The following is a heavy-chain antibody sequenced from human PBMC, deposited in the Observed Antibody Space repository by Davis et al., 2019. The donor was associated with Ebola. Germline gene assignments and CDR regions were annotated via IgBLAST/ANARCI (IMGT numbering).Heavy chain of an antibody. Sequence: ASVKVSCKASGYTFTDYGVTWVRQAPGQGLEWLGSISAFHGKTNYAQIVQGRVTMTIDASASTAYMELGTLASDDTAIYYCARGGQFGDRWGQGTLVTVSS. V-gene: IGHV1-18*01. D-gene: IGHD3-16*01. CDR3: ARGGQFGDR. CDR2: ISAFHGKT. CDR1: GYTFTDYG. J-gene: IGHJ5*02.